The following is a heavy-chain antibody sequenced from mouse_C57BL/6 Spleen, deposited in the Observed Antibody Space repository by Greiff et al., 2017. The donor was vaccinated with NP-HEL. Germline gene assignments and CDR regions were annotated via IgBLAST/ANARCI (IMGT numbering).Heavy chain of an antibody. J-gene: IGHJ4*01. Sequence: VQLQQPGAELVKPGASVKLSCKASGYTFTSYWMHWVKQRPGQGLEWIGMIHPNSGSTNYNEKFKSKATLTVDKSSSTAYMQLSSLTSEDSAVYYCASPVVAPYYAMDYWGQGTSVTVSS. CDR2: IHPNSGST. CDR1: GYTFTSYW. D-gene: IGHD1-1*01. CDR3: ASPVVAPYYAMDY. V-gene: IGHV1-64*01.